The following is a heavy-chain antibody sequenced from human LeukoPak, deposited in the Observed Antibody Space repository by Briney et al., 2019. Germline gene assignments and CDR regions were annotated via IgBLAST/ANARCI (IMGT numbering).Heavy chain of an antibody. CDR2: IYYSGST. CDR3: ARGVLWRAFDI. Sequence: RSSETLSLTCTVSGGSVSSGSYYWSWIRQPPGKGLEWIGYIYYSGSTNYNPSLNSRVTISVDTSKNQFSMKLSSVTAAGTAVYYCARGVLWRAFDIWGQGKMVTVSS. CDR1: GGSVSSGSYY. J-gene: IGHJ3*02. V-gene: IGHV4-61*01. D-gene: IGHD2-2*01.